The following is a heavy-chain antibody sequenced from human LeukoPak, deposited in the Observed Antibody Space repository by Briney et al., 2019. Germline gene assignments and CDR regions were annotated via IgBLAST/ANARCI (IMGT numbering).Heavy chain of an antibody. Sequence: GGSLRLSCAAFGFTFSDYYMSWIRQAPGKGLEWVSYISSSGSTIYYADSVEGRFTISRDNAKNSLYLQMNSLRAEDTAVYYCARDSYSGITTWFDPWGQGTLVTVSS. D-gene: IGHD1-26*01. V-gene: IGHV3-11*01. CDR2: ISSSGSTI. CDR3: ARDSYSGITTWFDP. J-gene: IGHJ5*02. CDR1: GFTFSDYY.